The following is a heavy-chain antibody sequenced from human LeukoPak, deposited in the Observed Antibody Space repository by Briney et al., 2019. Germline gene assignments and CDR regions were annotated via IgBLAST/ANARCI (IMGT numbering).Heavy chain of an antibody. J-gene: IGHJ4*02. V-gene: IGHV1-24*01. CDR1: GYTLTELS. CDR2: FDPEDGET. Sequence: GASVKVSCKVSGYTLTELSMHWVRQAPGKGLEWMGVFDPEDGETIYAQKFQGRVTVTEDTSTDTAYMELSSLRSEDTAVYYCARSRLSLPPFSCDFDYWGQGTLVTVSS. D-gene: IGHD2/OR15-2a*01. CDR3: ARSRLSLPPFSCDFDY.